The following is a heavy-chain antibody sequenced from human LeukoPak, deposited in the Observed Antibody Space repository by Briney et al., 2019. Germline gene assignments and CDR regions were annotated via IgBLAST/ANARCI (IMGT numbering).Heavy chain of an antibody. CDR2: IYYTGST. Sequence: SQTLSLTCTVSGDSISSSNYYWGWIRQPPGKGLQWIGNIYYTGSTYHNPSLKSRVTISVDTSNSQFSLKLSSVTAADTAVCFCARHAVAYSSGFYWGQGTLATVSS. D-gene: IGHD6-19*01. CDR1: GDSISSSNYY. J-gene: IGHJ4*02. V-gene: IGHV4-39*01. CDR3: ARHAVAYSSGFY.